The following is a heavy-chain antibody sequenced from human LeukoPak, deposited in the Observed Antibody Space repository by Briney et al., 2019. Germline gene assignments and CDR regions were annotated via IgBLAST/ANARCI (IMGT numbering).Heavy chain of an antibody. V-gene: IGHV4-34*01. CDR3: ARVNAGGIIDY. D-gene: IGHD1-14*01. J-gene: IGHJ4*02. CDR1: GGSFSGYY. Sequence: SETLSLTCAVYGGSFSGYYWSWIRQPPGKGLEWIGEINHSGSTNYNPSLKSRVTISVDTSKNQFSLKLSSVTAADTAVYYCARVNAGGIIDYWGQGTLVTVSS. CDR2: INHSGST.